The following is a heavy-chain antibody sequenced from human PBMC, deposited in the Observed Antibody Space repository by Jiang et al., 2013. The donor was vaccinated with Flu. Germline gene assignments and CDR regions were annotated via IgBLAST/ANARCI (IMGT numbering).Heavy chain of an antibody. D-gene: IGHD3-16*01. J-gene: IGHJ3*02. Sequence: LLKPSETLSLTCTVSGGSISSYYWSWIRQPPGKGLEWIGYIYYSGSTNYNPSLKSRVTISVDTSKNQFSLKLSSVTAADTAVYYCARRILGEQRLGVLFDIWGQGTMVTVSS. CDR1: GGSISSYY. CDR2: IYYSGST. CDR3: ARRILGEQRLGVLFDI. V-gene: IGHV4-59*08.